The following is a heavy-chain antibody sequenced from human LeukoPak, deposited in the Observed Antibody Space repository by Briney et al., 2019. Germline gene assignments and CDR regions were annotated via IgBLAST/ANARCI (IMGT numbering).Heavy chain of an antibody. J-gene: IGHJ4*02. D-gene: IGHD6-13*01. CDR1: GFTFSSYA. CDR2: ISGSGGST. CDR3: ANTISSSCSLGLLPFDY. Sequence: GGSLRLSCAASGFTFSSYAMSWVRQAPGKGLEWASAISGSGGSTYYADSVKGRFTISRDNSKNTLYLQMNSLRAEDTAVYYCANTISSSCSLGLLPFDYWGQRTLVTVSS. V-gene: IGHV3-23*01.